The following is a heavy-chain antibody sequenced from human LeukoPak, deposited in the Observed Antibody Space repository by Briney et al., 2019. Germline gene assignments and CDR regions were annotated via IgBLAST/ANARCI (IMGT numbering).Heavy chain of an antibody. CDR2: ISGSGGST. Sequence: GGSLRFSGAASGFTFSSYAMSWVRQAPGKGLEWVSAISGSGGSTYYADSVKGRFTISRDNSKNTLYLQMNSLRAEETAVYYCATHIIGKHQLLMGYYYYMDVWGKGTTVTVSS. D-gene: IGHD2-2*01. CDR1: GFTFSSYA. V-gene: IGHV3-23*01. J-gene: IGHJ6*03. CDR3: ATHIIGKHQLLMGYYYYMDV.